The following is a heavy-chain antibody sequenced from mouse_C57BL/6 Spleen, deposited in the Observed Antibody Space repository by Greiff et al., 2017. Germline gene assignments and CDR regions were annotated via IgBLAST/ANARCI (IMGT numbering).Heavy chain of an antibody. D-gene: IGHD3-2*02. CDR1: GYAFSSYW. CDR3: ARDSSGYYFDY. J-gene: IGHJ2*01. V-gene: IGHV1-80*01. CDR2: IYPGDGDT. Sequence: QVQLQQSGAELVKPGASVKISCKASGYAFSSYWMNWVKQRPGKGLEWIGQIYPGDGDTNYNGKFKGKATLTADKSSSTAYMQLSSRTAEDSAVYFCARDSSGYYFDYWGQGTTLTVSS.